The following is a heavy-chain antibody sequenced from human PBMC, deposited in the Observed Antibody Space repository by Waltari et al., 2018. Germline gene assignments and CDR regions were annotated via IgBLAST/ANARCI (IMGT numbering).Heavy chain of an antibody. J-gene: IGHJ5*02. Sequence: QVQLQQWGAGLLKPSETLSLTCAVYGGSFSGYSWPWIRQPPGRGLAWIGEINHDGGTRYNPSLKSRATISVYTSKNQLSLILNSVTAADTAVYYCAIRRCSVTNCYMRNWFDPWGQGILVTVSS. CDR3: AIRRCSVTNCYMRNWFDP. V-gene: IGHV4-34*01. D-gene: IGHD2-2*02. CDR1: GGSFSGYS. CDR2: INHDGGT.